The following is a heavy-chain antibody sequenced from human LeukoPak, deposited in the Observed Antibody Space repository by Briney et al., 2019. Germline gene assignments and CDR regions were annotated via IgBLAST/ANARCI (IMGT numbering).Heavy chain of an antibody. CDR2: INHSGST. D-gene: IGHD6-13*01. J-gene: IGHJ6*03. CDR1: GVSISSYY. V-gene: IGHV4-34*01. CDR3: ARVRSSSWGYYYYYMDV. Sequence: SETLSLTCTVSGVSISSYYWSWIRQPPGKGLEWIGEINHSGSTNYNPSLKSRVTISVDTSKNQFSLKLSSVTAADTAVYYCARVRSSSWGYYYYYMDVWGKGTTVTVSS.